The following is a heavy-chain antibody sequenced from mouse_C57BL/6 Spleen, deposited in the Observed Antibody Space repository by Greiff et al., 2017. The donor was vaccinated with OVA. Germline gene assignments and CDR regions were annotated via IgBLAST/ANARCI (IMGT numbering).Heavy chain of an antibody. Sequence: VQLQQSGAELVRPGTSVKLSCKASGYTFTSYWMHWVKQRPGQGLEWIGVIDPSDSYTNYNQKFKGKATLTVDTSSSTAYMQLSSLTSEDSAVYYCARRITTVPARDYYFDYWGQGTTLTVSS. CDR3: ARRITTVPARDYYFDY. J-gene: IGHJ2*01. D-gene: IGHD1-1*01. CDR1: GYTFTSYW. V-gene: IGHV1-59*01. CDR2: IDPSDSYT.